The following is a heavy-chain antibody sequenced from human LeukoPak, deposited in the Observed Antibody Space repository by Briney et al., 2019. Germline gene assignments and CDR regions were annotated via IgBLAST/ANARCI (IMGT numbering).Heavy chain of an antibody. D-gene: IGHD5-24*01. Sequence: SQTLSLTCAISGDSVSSNSAAWNWIRQSPSRGLEWLGRTYYRSKWYNDYAVSVKSRITINPDTSKNQFSLQLNSVTPEDTAVYYCARGVKRWLQFRRVPDAFDIWGQGTMVTVSS. CDR2: TYYRSKWYN. V-gene: IGHV6-1*01. CDR1: GDSVSSNSAA. J-gene: IGHJ3*02. CDR3: ARGVKRWLQFRRVPDAFDI.